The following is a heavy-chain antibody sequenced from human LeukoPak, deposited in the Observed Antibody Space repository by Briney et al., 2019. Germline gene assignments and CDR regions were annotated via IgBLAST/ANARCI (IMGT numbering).Heavy chain of an antibody. CDR2: ISGSGGST. V-gene: IGHV3-23*01. Sequence: PGGSLRLSCAASGFTFSSYAMSWLRQAPGKGLEWVSAISGSGGSTYYADSVKGRFTISRDNSKNTLYLQTNSLRDEDTAVYYCAKDDLGDITMITAYWGQGTLVTVSS. CDR1: GFTFSSYA. J-gene: IGHJ4*02. CDR3: AKDDLGDITMITAY. D-gene: IGHD3-22*01.